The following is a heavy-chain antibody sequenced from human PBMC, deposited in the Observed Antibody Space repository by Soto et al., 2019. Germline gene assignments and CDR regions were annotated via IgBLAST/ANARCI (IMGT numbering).Heavy chain of an antibody. D-gene: IGHD4-17*01. V-gene: IGHV4-4*02. CDR1: GGSISSSNW. CDR3: ARDYGDYLLGYYYYGMDV. CDR2: IYHSGST. J-gene: IGHJ6*02. Sequence: PSETLSLTCAVSGGSISSSNWWSWVRQPPGKGLEWIGEIYHSGSTNYNPSLKSRVTISVDKSKNQFSLKLSSVTAADTAVYYCARDYGDYLLGYYYYGMDVWGQGTTVT.